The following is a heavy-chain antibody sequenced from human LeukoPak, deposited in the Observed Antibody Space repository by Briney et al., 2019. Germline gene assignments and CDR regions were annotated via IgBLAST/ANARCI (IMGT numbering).Heavy chain of an antibody. D-gene: IGHD3-10*01. CDR3: ARASGSGRPLDY. V-gene: IGHV3-33*01. CDR1: GFTFSSYG. CDR2: IWYDGSNK. Sequence: GRSLRLSCAASGFTFSSYGMHWVRQAPGKGLEWVAVIWYDGSNKYYADSVKGRFTISRDNSKNTLYLQMNSLRAEDTAVYYCARASGSGRPLDYWGQGTLVTASS. J-gene: IGHJ4*02.